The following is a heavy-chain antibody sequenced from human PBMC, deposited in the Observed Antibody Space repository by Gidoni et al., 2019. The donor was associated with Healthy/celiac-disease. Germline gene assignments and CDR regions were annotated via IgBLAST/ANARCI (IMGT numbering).Heavy chain of an antibody. V-gene: IGHV3-30*18. Sequence: QVQLVESGGGVVQPGRSLRLSCAASGFTFSSYGMHWVRQAPGKGLEWVAVISYDGSNKYYADSVKGRFTISRDNSKNTLYLQMNSLRAEDTAVYYCAKDRAVAVAGTFWGQGTMVTVSS. CDR3: AKDRAVAVAGTF. CDR1: GFTFSSYG. D-gene: IGHD6-19*01. J-gene: IGHJ3*01. CDR2: ISYDGSNK.